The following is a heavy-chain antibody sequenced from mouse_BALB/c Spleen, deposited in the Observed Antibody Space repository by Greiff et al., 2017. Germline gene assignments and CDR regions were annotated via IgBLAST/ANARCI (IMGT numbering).Heavy chain of an antibody. J-gene: IGHJ1*01. V-gene: IGHV1-39*01. D-gene: IGHD1-1*02. Sequence: EVKLQESGPELEKPGASVKISCKASGYSFTGYNMNWVKQSNGKSLEWIGNIDPYYGGTSYNQKFKGKATLTADKSSSTAYMQLSSLTSEDSAVYFCARSDYAHWYFDVWGAGTTVTVSS. CDR2: IDPYYGGT. CDR1: GYSFTGYN. CDR3: ARSDYAHWYFDV.